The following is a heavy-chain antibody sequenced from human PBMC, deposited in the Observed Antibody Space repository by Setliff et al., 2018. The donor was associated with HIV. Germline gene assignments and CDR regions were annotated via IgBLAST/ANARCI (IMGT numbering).Heavy chain of an antibody. CDR3: TRQSPVAGSGAFDI. CDR1: GDSISSGGYY. D-gene: IGHD6-19*01. Sequence: PSETLSLTCTVSGDSISSGGYYWSWIRQPAGQDLEWIGRIYTSGNTNYNPSTNYNPSLKSRITISLETSRNQFSLRVTSVTATDTAVYYCTRQSPVAGSGAFDIWGQGTMVTVSS. J-gene: IGHJ3*02. V-gene: IGHV4-61*02. CDR2: IYTSGNTNYNPST.